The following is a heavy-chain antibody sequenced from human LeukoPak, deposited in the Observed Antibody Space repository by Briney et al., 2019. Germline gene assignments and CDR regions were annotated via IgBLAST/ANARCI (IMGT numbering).Heavy chain of an antibody. J-gene: IGHJ6*03. V-gene: IGHV3-23*01. CDR3: AKCILTGYYKGYMDV. D-gene: IGHD3-9*01. CDR1: GFTFSRFG. Sequence: PGGSLRLSCAASGFTFSRFGMSWVGQAPGKGLEWVSAISGSGVSTYYADSVKGRFTISRDNSKNSLYLQMNSLRAEDTAVYYCAKCILTGYYKGYMDVWGKGTTVTISS. CDR2: ISGSGVST.